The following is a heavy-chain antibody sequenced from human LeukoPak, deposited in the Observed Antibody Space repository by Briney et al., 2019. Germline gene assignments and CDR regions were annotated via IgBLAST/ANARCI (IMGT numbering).Heavy chain of an antibody. J-gene: IGHJ4*02. CDR3: AKNINGGNWYYFDY. D-gene: IGHD1-20*01. CDR2: ISGSGGST. CDR1: GFTLRSYA. Sequence: PGGSLRLSCAASGFTLRSYAMGWVRQAPGKGLEWVSAISGSGGSTYYADSVKGRLTISRDNSKSTLYLQMNSLRAEDTAVYYCAKNINGGNWYYFDYWGQGTLVTVSS. V-gene: IGHV3-23*01.